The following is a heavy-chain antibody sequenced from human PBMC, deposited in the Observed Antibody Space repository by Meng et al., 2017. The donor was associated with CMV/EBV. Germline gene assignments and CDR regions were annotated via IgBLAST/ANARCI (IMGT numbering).Heavy chain of an antibody. D-gene: IGHD2-2*02. CDR2: INPSGGST. V-gene: IGHV1-46*01. CDR3: ARDPYCSGTSCYTGTPLNYGMDV. Sequence: ASVKVSCKASGYTFTSYYMHWVRQAPGQGLEWMGIINPSGGSTSYAQKFQGRVTMTRDTSTSTVYMELSSLRSEDTAVYYCARDPYCSGTSCYTGTPLNYGMDVWGQGTTVTVSS. CDR1: GYTFTSYY. J-gene: IGHJ6*02.